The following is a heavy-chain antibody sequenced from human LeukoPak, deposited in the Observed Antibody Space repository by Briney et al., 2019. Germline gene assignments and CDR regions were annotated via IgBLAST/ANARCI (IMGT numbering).Heavy chain of an antibody. D-gene: IGHD5-24*01. J-gene: IGHJ5*02. CDR3: ARGGRDGYNNWFDP. CDR2: IYTSGST. Sequence: SETLSLTCTLSGGSISSGSYYWNWIRQPAGKGLEWIGRIYTSGSTNYNPSLKSRVTISVDTSKNQFSLKLSSVTAADTAVYYCARGGRDGYNNWFDPWGQGTLVTVSS. CDR1: GGSISSGSYY. V-gene: IGHV4-61*02.